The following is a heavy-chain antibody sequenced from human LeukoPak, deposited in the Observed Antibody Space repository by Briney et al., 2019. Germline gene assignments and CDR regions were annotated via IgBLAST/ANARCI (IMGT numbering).Heavy chain of an antibody. V-gene: IGHV4-61*01. CDR3: ARGQAALWFGEL. Sequence: SEPLSLTCTVSGGSVSSGSDYWSWIRQPPGKGLEWIGHISYSGSTNYNPSLKSRVTISLDTSKNQLSLKLSSVTTADTAVYYCARGQAALWFGELWGQGTLVTVSS. CDR2: ISYSGST. CDR1: GGSVSSGSDY. J-gene: IGHJ4*02. D-gene: IGHD3-10*01.